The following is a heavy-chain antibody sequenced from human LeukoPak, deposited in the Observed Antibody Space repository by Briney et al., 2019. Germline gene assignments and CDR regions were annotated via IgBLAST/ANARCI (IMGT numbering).Heavy chain of an antibody. J-gene: IGHJ6*04. D-gene: IGHD3-10*02. CDR1: GFTFSIYG. CDR2: ISSSGSTI. CDR3: AELGITMIGGV. V-gene: IGHV3-48*04. Sequence: GGSLRLFCAASGFTFSIYGMHCVRHAPGKGREWVSYISSSGSTIYYADSVKGRFTISRDNAKNSLYLQMNSLRAEDTAVYYCAELGITMIGGVWGKGTTVTISS.